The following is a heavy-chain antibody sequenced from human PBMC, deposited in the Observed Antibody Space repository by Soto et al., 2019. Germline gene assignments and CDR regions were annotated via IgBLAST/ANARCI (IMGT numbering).Heavy chain of an antibody. CDR3: ARVHYDFWSGGGAVAFDI. Sequence: SETLSLTCTVSGGSISSYYWSWIRQPAGKGLEWIGRIYTSGSTNYNPSLKSRVTMSVDTSKNQFSLKLSSMTAADTAVYYCARVHYDFWSGGGAVAFDIWGQGTMVTVSS. J-gene: IGHJ3*02. CDR1: GGSISSYY. D-gene: IGHD3-3*01. CDR2: IYTSGST. V-gene: IGHV4-4*07.